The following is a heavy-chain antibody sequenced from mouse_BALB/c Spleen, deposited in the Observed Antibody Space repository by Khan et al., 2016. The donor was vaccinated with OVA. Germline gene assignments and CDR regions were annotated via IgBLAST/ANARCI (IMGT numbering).Heavy chain of an antibody. J-gene: IGHJ3*01. V-gene: IGHV1S34*01. CDR3: ARGDYYGSSSFAY. D-gene: IGHD1-1*01. CDR2: ISCYNGST. CDR1: GYSFTGYY. Sequence: LVKTGASVKISCKASGYSFTGYYMHWVKQSHGKSLEWIGYISCYNGSTTYNHKFKGKATFTVDTSSSTVYMQFNSLTSEDSAVYYCARGDYYGSSSFAYWGQGTLVTVSA.